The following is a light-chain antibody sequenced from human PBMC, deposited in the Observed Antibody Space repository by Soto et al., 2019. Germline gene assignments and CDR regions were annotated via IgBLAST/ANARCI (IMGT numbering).Light chain of an antibody. CDR2: EGN. V-gene: IGLV2-23*01. CDR3: CSSAGQRVV. CDR1: YNL. Sequence: QSALTQPASVSGSPGQSITISCTYNLVSWYQQHPGKAPQLMIYEGNKRPSGVSNRFSGSKSGHTASLTVSGLQADDEADYYCCSSAGQRVVFGAGTKLTVL. J-gene: IGLJ2*01.